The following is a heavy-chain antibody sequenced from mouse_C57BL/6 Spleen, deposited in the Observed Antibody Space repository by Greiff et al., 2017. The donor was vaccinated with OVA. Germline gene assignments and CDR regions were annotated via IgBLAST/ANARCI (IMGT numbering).Heavy chain of an antibody. CDR2: IDPSDSYT. D-gene: IGHD1-1*01. CDR1: GYTFTSYW. J-gene: IGHJ2*01. Sequence: QVQLQQSGAELVMPGASVKLSCKASGYTFTSYWMHWVKQRPGQGLEWIGEIDPSDSYTNYNQKFKGKSTLTVDKSSSTAYMQLSSLTSEDSAVYYCARRELLRYYFDYWGQGTTLTVSS. V-gene: IGHV1-69*01. CDR3: ARRELLRYYFDY.